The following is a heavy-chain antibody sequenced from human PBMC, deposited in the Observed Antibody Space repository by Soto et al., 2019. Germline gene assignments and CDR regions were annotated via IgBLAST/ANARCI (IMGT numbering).Heavy chain of an antibody. CDR1: GFTLSGYA. CDR2: ISSNGVGT. J-gene: IGHJ6*03. V-gene: IGHV3-64*01. CDR3: AGRAPPDFYYMLV. Sequence: EVQLAESGGGLAQPGGSLRLSCAASGFTLSGYAMDWVRQAPGKGLEYVSGISSNGVGTYYANSVQGRFTISRDNSKNAVWLQVGGVSPEDLGGYSCAGRAPPDFYYMLVW.